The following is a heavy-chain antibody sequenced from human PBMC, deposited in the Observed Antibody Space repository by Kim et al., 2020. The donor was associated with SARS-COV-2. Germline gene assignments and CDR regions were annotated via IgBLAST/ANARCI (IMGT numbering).Heavy chain of an antibody. D-gene: IGHD3-9*01. J-gene: IGHJ4*02. CDR3: AKALKSIRYFD. CDR2: T. V-gene: IGHV3-23*01. Sequence: TYYADSVKGRFTISRDNSKNTLYLQMNSLRAEDTAVYYCAKALKSIRYFDWGQGTLVTVSS.